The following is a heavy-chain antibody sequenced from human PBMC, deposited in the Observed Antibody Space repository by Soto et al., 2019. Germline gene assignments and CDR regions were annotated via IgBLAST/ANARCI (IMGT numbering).Heavy chain of an antibody. Sequence: QVQLQESGPGLVKPSETLSLTCTVSGGSVSSGSYYWSWIRQPPGKGLEWIAYISYSGSTNYNPSLNSRVTKTVDTSKNQFSLRLSSVTAADTAVYYCARDLSAGTTWGGWFDPWGQGTLFTVSS. J-gene: IGHJ5*02. V-gene: IGHV4-61*01. CDR1: GGSVSSGSYY. CDR3: ARDLSAGTTWGGWFDP. D-gene: IGHD1-1*01. CDR2: ISYSGST.